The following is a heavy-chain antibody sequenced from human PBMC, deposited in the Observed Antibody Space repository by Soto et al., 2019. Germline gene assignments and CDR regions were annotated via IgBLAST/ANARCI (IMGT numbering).Heavy chain of an antibody. CDR2: IYWDDEK. CDR3: ARTRLDSYSSSWPD. D-gene: IGHD6-13*01. V-gene: IGHV2-5*02. CDR1: GFSLSTSGVG. Sequence: SGPTLVNPTQTLTLTCSFSGFSLSTSGVGVGWIRQPPGEALEWLALIYWDDEKFYSPAQKTRLTITKDISKNQVVLTLTNMDPVDTATYYCARTRLDSYSSSWPDWGQGMLVTVSS. J-gene: IGHJ1*01.